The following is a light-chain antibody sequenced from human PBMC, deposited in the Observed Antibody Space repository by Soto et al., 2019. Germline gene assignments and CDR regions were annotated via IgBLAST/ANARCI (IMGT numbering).Light chain of an antibody. Sequence: QSARTQPASVSGSPGQSITNSCTGTSGDVGSYNLVSWYQQHPGKAPKLMIYEGSKRPSGVSNRFSGSKSGSTASLTISGLQAEDEADYYCCSYARSSTYVFGSETKVTVL. J-gene: IGLJ1*01. CDR1: SGDVGSYNL. V-gene: IGLV2-23*01. CDR2: EGS. CDR3: CSYARSSTYV.